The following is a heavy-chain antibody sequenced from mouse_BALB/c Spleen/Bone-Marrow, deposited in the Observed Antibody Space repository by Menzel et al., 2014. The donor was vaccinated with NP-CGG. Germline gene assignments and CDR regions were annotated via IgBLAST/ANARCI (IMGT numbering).Heavy chain of an antibody. CDR3: ARGGYGNYADY. J-gene: IGHJ2*01. CDR1: GYSFTGYY. D-gene: IGHD2-10*02. CDR2: VSCYNGAT. Sequence: LVKTGASVKISCKASGYSFTGYYMHWVKQSHGMSLEWIGYVSCYNGATSYNQKFKGKATFTVDTSSSTAYMQFNSLTSEDSAVYYCARGGYGNYADYWGQGTTLTVSS. V-gene: IGHV1S34*01.